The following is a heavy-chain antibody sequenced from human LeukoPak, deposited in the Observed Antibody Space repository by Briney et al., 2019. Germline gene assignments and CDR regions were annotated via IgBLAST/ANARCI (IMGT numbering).Heavy chain of an antibody. J-gene: IGHJ6*02. Sequence: SETLSLTCTVSGGSISSYYWSWLRQPPGKGLEWIGYIYYSGSTNYNPSLKRRVTISVDTSKNQFSLKLSSVTAADTAVYYCARHGYCSGGSCYSPVEYYYYGLDVWGQGTTVTVSS. V-gene: IGHV4-59*08. CDR3: ARHGYCSGGSCYSPVEYYYYGLDV. D-gene: IGHD2-15*01. CDR2: IYYSGST. CDR1: GGSISSYY.